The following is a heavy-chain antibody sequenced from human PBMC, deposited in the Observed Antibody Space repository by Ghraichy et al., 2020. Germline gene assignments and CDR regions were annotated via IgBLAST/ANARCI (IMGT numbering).Heavy chain of an antibody. Sequence: GGSLRLSCAASGFTFSSYAMHWVRQAPGKGLEWVAVISYDGSNKYYADSVKGRFTISRDNSKNTLYLQMNSLRAEDTAVYYCASFGAPDVAEFDYWGQGTLVTVSS. CDR3: ASFGAPDVAEFDY. CDR1: GFTFSSYA. D-gene: IGHD3-3*01. J-gene: IGHJ4*02. CDR2: ISYDGSNK. V-gene: IGHV3-30-3*01.